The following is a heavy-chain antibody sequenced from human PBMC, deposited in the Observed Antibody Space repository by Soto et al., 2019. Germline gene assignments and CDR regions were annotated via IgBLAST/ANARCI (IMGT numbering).Heavy chain of an antibody. J-gene: IGHJ6*02. V-gene: IGHV1-3*05. CDR2: INAGKGDT. CDR1: GYTFTTYA. Sequence: QVQLVQSGAEEKKPGASVKVSCKASGYTFTTYAVHWVRQAPGERLEWMGWINAGKGDTRYSQKFQGRLTITRDTSATTVYMELSGLRSEDTAVYYCVKATYYSGRYFGMDVWGQETTVTVSS. D-gene: IGHD4-4*01. CDR3: VKATYYSGRYFGMDV.